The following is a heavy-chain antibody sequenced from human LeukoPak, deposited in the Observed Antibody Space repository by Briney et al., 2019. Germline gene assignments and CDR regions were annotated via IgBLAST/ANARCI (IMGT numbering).Heavy chain of an antibody. CDR1: GFTFSRYP. V-gene: IGHV3-30-3*01. Sequence: GGSLRLSCAASGFTFSRYPMHWVRQAPGKGLEWVAVLSFDGTDKHYADSVKGRFTISRDNSKNTVYLQMNSLRGDDTAVYYCAKDLSGAADYYFEYRGQGTLVTVSS. CDR2: LSFDGTDK. J-gene: IGHJ4*02. CDR3: AKDLSGAADYYFEY. D-gene: IGHD6-19*01.